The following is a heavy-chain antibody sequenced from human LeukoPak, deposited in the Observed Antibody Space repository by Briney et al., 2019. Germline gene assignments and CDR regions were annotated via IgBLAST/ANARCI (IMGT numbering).Heavy chain of an antibody. J-gene: IGHJ4*02. Sequence: ASVKVSCKGSGYTFSSYDINWVRQASGQWLEWMGWMNPDTGNSGYAQKFQDRVTMTRDTSISTAYMELSSLRSEDTAVYYCARLSETPAYYDTSVYYYLGYWGQGTLVTVSS. CDR3: ARLSETPAYYDTSVYYYLGY. CDR2: MNPDTGNS. V-gene: IGHV1-8*01. CDR1: GYTFSSYD. D-gene: IGHD3-22*01.